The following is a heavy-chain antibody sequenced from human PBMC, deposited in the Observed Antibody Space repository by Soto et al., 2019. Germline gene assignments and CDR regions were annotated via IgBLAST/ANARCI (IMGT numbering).Heavy chain of an antibody. Sequence: QVQLQESGPGLVKPSETLSLTCNVSGASIRSYYWSWIRQSPGKGLEWIGYIYFSGVVKYNPSLESRVTLSVDTSKNVVSLKLSSVTAADTAVYYCATARGSGSAYRWWFDPWGRGTLVTVSS. CDR2: IYFSGVV. V-gene: IGHV4-59*01. D-gene: IGHD3-10*01. CDR3: ATARGSGSAYRWWFDP. CDR1: GASIRSYY. J-gene: IGHJ5*02.